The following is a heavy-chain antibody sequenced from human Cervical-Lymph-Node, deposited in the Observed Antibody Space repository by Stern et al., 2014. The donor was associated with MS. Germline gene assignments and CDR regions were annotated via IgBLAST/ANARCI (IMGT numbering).Heavy chain of an antibody. V-gene: IGHV1-69*14. D-gene: IGHD5-12*01. CDR1: GGTFNNHV. Sequence: QVQLVQSGAEVKKPGSSVKVSCKASGGTFNNHVISWGRQARGQGLEWMGGIIPMIGAANYARKFQGRVTITADKSTSTVHMVLTRLTYEDTAIYYCANRDMGYTYGRHDYWGQGTLVTVS. CDR3: ANRDMGYTYGRHDY. CDR2: IIPMIGAA. J-gene: IGHJ4*02.